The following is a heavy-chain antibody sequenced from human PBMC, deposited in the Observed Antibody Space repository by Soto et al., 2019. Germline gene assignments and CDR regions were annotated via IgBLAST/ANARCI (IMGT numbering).Heavy chain of an antibody. D-gene: IGHD3-22*01. Sequence: GGSLRLSCAASGFTFSSYAMSWVRQAPGKGLEWVSAISGSGGSTYYADSVKGRFTISRDNSKNTLYLQMNSLRAEDTAVYYCAKGITMIVVPYYGMDVWGQGTTVTVSS. CDR1: GFTFSSYA. V-gene: IGHV3-23*01. CDR2: ISGSGGST. CDR3: AKGITMIVVPYYGMDV. J-gene: IGHJ6*02.